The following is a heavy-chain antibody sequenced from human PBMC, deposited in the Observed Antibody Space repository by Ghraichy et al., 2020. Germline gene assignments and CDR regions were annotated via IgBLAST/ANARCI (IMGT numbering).Heavy chain of an antibody. CDR3: ARDSRFLECLPDY. D-gene: IGHD3-3*01. Sequence: GGSLRLSCAASGFTFSDYYMNWIRQAPGKGLEWVSYISSSSSSIYYADSVKGRFTISRDNAKNSLYLQMNSLRAEDTAVYYCARDSRFLECLPDYWDQGTLITVSS. V-gene: IGHV3-11*04. CDR2: ISSSSSSI. CDR1: GFTFSDYY. J-gene: IGHJ4*02.